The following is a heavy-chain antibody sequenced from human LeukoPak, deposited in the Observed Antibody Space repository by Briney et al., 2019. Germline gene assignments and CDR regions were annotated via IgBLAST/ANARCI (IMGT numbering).Heavy chain of an antibody. V-gene: IGHV4-34*01. D-gene: IGHD2-15*01. CDR2: INHSGST. Sequence: SETLSLTCAVYGGSFSGYYWSWIRQPPGKGLEWIGEINHSGSTNYNPSLKSRVTISVDTSKNQFSLNLSSVTAADTAVYYCARGAVVVVVAASRDNWFDPWGQGTLVTVSS. CDR1: GGSFSGYY. CDR3: ARGAVVVVVAASRDNWFDP. J-gene: IGHJ5*02.